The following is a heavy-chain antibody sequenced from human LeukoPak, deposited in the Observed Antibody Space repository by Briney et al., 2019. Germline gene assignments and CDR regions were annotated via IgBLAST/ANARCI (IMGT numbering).Heavy chain of an antibody. Sequence: QPGGSLRLSCAASGFTFSSYAMSWVRQAPGKGLEWVSAISGSGGSTYYADSVKGRFTISRDNSKNTLYLQMNSLRAEDTAVYYCAKIPTGTMIVVDYFDYWGQGTLVTVSS. CDR2: ISGSGGST. D-gene: IGHD3-22*01. J-gene: IGHJ4*02. CDR1: GFTFSSYA. CDR3: AKIPTGTMIVVDYFDY. V-gene: IGHV3-23*01.